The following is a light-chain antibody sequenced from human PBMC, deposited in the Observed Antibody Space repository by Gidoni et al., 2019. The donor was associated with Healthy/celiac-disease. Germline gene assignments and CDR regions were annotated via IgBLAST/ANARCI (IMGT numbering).Light chain of an antibody. CDR3: QQSYSTPLT. J-gene: IGKJ4*01. Sequence: DIQMNESPSSLSASVVDRVTITCRASQSISSYLNWYQQKPGKAPKLLIYAASSLQSGVPSRFSGSGSGTDFTLTISSLQPEDFATYYCQQSYSTPLTFGGGTKVEIK. V-gene: IGKV1-39*01. CDR1: QSISSY. CDR2: AAS.